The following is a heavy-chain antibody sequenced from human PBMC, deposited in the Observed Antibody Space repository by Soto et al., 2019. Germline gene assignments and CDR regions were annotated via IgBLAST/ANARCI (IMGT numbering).Heavy chain of an antibody. V-gene: IGHV3-23*01. CDR3: AKDRPAGGNYGFYSHL. D-gene: IGHD1-7*01. Sequence: EVQLLESGGGLVQPGGSLRLSCAASGFTFSSYGMTWVRQAPGKGLEWVSFSSATGAGTYYADSVKGRFTISRDNSKNKLYLPKTSLGADGTAVQYCAKDRPAGGNYGFYSHLWGPGALVNVSS. J-gene: IGHJ5*02. CDR1: GFTFSSYG. CDR2: SSATGAGT.